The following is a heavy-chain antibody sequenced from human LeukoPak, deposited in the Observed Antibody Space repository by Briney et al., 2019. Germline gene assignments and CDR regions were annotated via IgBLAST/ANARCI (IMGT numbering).Heavy chain of an antibody. J-gene: IGHJ4*02. Sequence: GSSVKVSCKASGGTFSSYAISWVRQAPGQGLECMGGIIPIFGTANYAQKFQGRVTITADESTSTVYMDLSSLRSEDTAVYHCARGYCTTASCQFFLDFWGQGTLVTVSS. CDR3: ARGYCTTASCQFFLDF. CDR2: IIPIFGTA. CDR1: GGTFSSYA. D-gene: IGHD2-2*01. V-gene: IGHV1-69*01.